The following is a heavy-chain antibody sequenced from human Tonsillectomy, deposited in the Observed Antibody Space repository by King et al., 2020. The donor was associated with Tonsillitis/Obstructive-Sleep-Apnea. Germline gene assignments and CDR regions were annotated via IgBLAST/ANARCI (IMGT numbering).Heavy chain of an antibody. J-gene: IGHJ4*02. D-gene: IGHD6-6*01. Sequence: QLVQSGAEVKKPGASLKISCTCSGYSFSSYWIGWVRQMPGKGLEWMGIIDPGDSDTRYSPSFQGRVTIAADKSISTAYLQWSSLKASDTATYYCARRGLYSISAFEYWGQGTLVTVSS. CDR1: GYSFSSYW. CDR3: ARRGLYSISAFEY. CDR2: IDPGDSDT. V-gene: IGHV5-51*01.